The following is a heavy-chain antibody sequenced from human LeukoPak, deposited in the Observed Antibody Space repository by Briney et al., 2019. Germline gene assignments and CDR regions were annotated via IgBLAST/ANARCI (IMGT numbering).Heavy chain of an antibody. CDR3: AREAPYYYDSSGYFLDY. V-gene: IGHV3-33*01. CDR1: GFTFSSYG. J-gene: IGHJ4*02. Sequence: GRSLRLSCAASGFTFSSYGMHWVRQAPGKGLEWVAVIWCDGSNKYYADSVKGRFTISRDNSKNTLYLQMNSLRAEDTAVYYCAREAPYYYDSSGYFLDYWGQGTLVTVSS. CDR2: IWCDGSNK. D-gene: IGHD3-22*01.